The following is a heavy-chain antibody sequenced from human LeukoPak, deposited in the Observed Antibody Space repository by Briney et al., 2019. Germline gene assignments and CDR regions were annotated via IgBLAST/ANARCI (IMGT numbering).Heavy chain of an antibody. CDR2: IYSGGNT. CDR3: AKDQLAYCGGDCYSTP. J-gene: IGHJ5*02. Sequence: GGSLRLSCAASGFTVSSAYVSWVRQAPGKGLEWLSVIYSGGNTYYADSVKGRFTISRDNSKNTLYLQMNSLRAEDTAVYYCAKDQLAYCGGDCYSTPWGQGTLVTVSS. V-gene: IGHV3-53*05. CDR1: GFTVSSAY. D-gene: IGHD2-21*02.